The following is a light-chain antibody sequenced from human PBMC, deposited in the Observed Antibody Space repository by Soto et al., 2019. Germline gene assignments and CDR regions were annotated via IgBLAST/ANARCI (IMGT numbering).Light chain of an antibody. CDR3: QQYNNWPYT. Sequence: EIAMTQSPATLSVSPGERGTLSCRASQSVSSNLAWYQQKPGQAPRLLIYAASARATGIPARFSGSGSGTDFTLTISSLQSEDFAVYYCQQYNNWPYTLGQGTKVDIK. J-gene: IGKJ2*01. V-gene: IGKV3-15*01. CDR1: QSVSSN. CDR2: AAS.